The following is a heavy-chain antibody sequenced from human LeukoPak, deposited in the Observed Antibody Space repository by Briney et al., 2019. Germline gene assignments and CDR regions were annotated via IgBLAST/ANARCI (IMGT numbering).Heavy chain of an antibody. Sequence: PETLSLTCTVSGGSVSSVSCYWSWIRQPPGKGLEWIGYIWYSGSTDHNPSLKSRVTISVDTSKNQFSLKLSSVTAADTAVYYCARDLSVANDDYYYYGMDVWGQGTTVTVSS. D-gene: IGHD6-19*01. CDR2: IWYSGST. J-gene: IGHJ6*02. CDR1: GGSVSSVSCY. CDR3: ARDLSVANDDYYYYGMDV. V-gene: IGHV4-61*01.